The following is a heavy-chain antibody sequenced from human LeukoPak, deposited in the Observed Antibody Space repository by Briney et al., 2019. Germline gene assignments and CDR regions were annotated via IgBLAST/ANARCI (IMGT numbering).Heavy chain of an antibody. Sequence: GGSLRLSCEASGFTFTSHSMNWVRQAPGKGLEWVSSISRSSAYIYYADSVKGRFTISRDNAKNSVFLQMNNLRAEDTAVYYCARGHMIVVVNWFDPWGQGTLVTVSS. D-gene: IGHD3-22*01. V-gene: IGHV3-21*01. CDR3: ARGHMIVVVNWFDP. J-gene: IGHJ5*02. CDR1: GFTFTSHS. CDR2: ISRSSAYI.